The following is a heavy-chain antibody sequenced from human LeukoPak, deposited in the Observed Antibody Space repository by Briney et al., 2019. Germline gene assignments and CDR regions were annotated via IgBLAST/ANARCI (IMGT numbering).Heavy chain of an antibody. J-gene: IGHJ4*02. V-gene: IGHV4-4*07. CDR1: GGSISSYY. CDR3: ARGLTKSGTTTNFDY. Sequence: SETLSLTCTVPGGSISSYYWSWIRQPAGKGLEWIGRIYTSESTNYNPSLKSRVTMSVNTSKNQFSLNLRSVTAADSAVYYCARGLTKSGTTTNFDYWGQGTLVTVSS. CDR2: IYTSEST. D-gene: IGHD1-7*01.